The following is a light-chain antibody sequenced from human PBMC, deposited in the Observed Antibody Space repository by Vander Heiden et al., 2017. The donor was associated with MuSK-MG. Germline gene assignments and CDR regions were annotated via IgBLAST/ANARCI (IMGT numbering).Light chain of an antibody. CDR2: YDD. J-gene: IGLJ3*02. Sequence: QSVLTQTPSVSEATRQRVTISCAGSSPNIGNNAVTWYQHLPGKAPKLLLYYDDLLPSGVSDRFSGSKSGTSASLAISGLQSEDEADYYCAACDDRLNGRVFGGGTKLTVL. CDR1: SPNIGNNA. V-gene: IGLV1-36*01. CDR3: AACDDRLNGRV.